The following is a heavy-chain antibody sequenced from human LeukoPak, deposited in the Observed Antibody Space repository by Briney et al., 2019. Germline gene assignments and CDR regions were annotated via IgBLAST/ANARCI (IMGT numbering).Heavy chain of an antibody. V-gene: IGHV3-74*01. CDR2: INSDGSSK. CDR1: GFTFSSYW. J-gene: IGHJ4*02. Sequence: GGSLRLSCAASGFTFSSYWMHWVRQAPGKGLVWVSRINSDGSSKSYADSLKGRFTISRDNAKNTLYLQMNSLRAEDTAVYYCARDYGGNSLDYWGQGTLVTVSS. D-gene: IGHD4-23*01. CDR3: ARDYGGNSLDY.